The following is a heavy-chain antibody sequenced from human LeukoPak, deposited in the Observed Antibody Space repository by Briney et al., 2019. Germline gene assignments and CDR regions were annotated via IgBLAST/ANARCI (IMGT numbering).Heavy chain of an antibody. D-gene: IGHD6-13*01. Sequence: PGGSLRLSCAASGFTVSNNYVSWVRQAPGKGLEWVSLLYSSGGTNYADSVKGRFTISRDNSKNTLFLQMSSLRADDTAVYYCARNPSSIWSAPVDYWGQGTLVTVSS. V-gene: IGHV3-53*01. CDR3: ARNPSSIWSAPVDY. CDR2: LYSSGGT. CDR1: GFTVSNNY. J-gene: IGHJ4*02.